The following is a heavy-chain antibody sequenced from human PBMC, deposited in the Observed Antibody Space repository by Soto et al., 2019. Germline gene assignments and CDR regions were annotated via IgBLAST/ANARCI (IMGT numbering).Heavy chain of an antibody. CDR3: ARHKSSGWTLDY. V-gene: IGHV4-59*08. J-gene: IGHJ4*02. CDR2: IYYSGST. D-gene: IGHD6-19*01. Sequence: PSGTLSLTCTVSCGSISSYYWSWVPQPPGKGLEWIGYIYYSGSTNYNPSLKSRVTLSVDTSKNQFSLMLTSVTAADTAVYYCARHKSSGWTLDYSGQGTLVTVSS. CDR1: CGSISSYY.